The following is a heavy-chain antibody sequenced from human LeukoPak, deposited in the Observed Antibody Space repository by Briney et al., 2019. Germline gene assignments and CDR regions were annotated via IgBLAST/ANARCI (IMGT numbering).Heavy chain of an antibody. J-gene: IGHJ5*02. CDR3: ARSSSSWYRGIYNWFDP. CDR1: GFTFSSYE. V-gene: IGHV3-48*03. CDR2: ISSSGSTI. D-gene: IGHD6-13*01. Sequence: GGSLRLSCAASGFTFSSYEMNWVRRAPGKGLEWVSYISSSGSTIYYADSVKGRFTISRDNAKNSLYLQMNSLRAEDTAVYYCARSSSSWYRGIYNWFDPWGQGTLVTVSS.